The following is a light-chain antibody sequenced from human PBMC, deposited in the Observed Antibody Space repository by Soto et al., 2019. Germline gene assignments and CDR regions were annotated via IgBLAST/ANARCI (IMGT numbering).Light chain of an antibody. CDR1: SGDVGGYDY. CDR2: EVT. CDR3: SSYAGSDNPDV. V-gene: IGLV2-8*01. J-gene: IGLJ1*01. Sequence: QSVLTQPPTASGSPGQSVTISCTGTSGDVGGYDYVSWYQQHPGKAPKLMIYEVTNRPLGVPDRFSGSKSGNTASLTVSGLQAEDEADYYCSSYAGSDNPDVFGTGTKVTVL.